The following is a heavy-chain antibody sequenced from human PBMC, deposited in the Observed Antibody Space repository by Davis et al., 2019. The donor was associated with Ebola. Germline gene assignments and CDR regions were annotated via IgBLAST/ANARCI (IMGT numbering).Heavy chain of an antibody. CDR1: GFTFSDYA. V-gene: IGHV3-23*01. J-gene: IGHJ4*02. CDR2: VSASGDIT. Sequence: GESLKIPCAASGFTFSDYAMTWVRQAPGKGLDWVSYVSASGDITYYADSVKGRFTISRDNSKNTLSLQMNSLRAEDTAVYYCARGGETRLEYWGQGTLVTVSS. D-gene: IGHD3-16*01. CDR3: ARGGETRLEY.